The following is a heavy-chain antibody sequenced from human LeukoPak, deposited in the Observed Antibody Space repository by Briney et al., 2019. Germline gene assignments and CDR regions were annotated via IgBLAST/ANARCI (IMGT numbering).Heavy chain of an antibody. J-gene: IGHJ4*02. CDR2: ISSSSSYI. CDR3: AKDVAYYGGNLDY. D-gene: IGHD4-23*01. CDR1: GFTFSSYS. Sequence: TGGSLRLSCAASGFTFSSYSMNWVRQAPGKGLEWVSSISSSSSYIYYADSVKGRFTISRANANKSLYMQLTSLRAEDSAVYYCAKDVAYYGGNLDYWGQGTLVTVSS. V-gene: IGHV3-21*01.